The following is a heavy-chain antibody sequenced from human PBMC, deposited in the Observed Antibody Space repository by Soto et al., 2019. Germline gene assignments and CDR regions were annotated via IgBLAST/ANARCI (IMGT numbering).Heavy chain of an antibody. CDR2: IIPVFGTT. Sequence: SVKVSCKASGGTFSNYAFSWVRQAPGQGLEWMGGIIPVFGTTSYAQKFQGRVTITADESTSTAYVDLSSLRSEDTAVYYCAREGPRIAAAGTLFDYWGQGTLVTVSS. J-gene: IGHJ4*02. V-gene: IGHV1-69*13. CDR3: AREGPRIAAAGTLFDY. CDR1: GGTFSNYA. D-gene: IGHD6-13*01.